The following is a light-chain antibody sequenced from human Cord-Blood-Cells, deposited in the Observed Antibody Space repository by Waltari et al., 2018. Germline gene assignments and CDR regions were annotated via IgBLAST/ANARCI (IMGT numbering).Light chain of an antibody. V-gene: IGLV2-14*04. CDR1: Y. CDR2: DVX. J-gene: IGLJ2*01. CDR3: SSYTSSSTVV. Sequence: YVSWYQQHPGKXPKLMIYDVXXRPSGXSNRFXGSKSGNTAXLTISGLQAEDEADYYCSSYTSSSTVVFGGGTKLTVL.